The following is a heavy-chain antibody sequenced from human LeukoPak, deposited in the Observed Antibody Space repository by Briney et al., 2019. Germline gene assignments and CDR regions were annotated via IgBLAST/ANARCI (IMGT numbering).Heavy chain of an antibody. V-gene: IGHV3-23*01. J-gene: IGHJ3*02. CDR1: GFTFSTYW. CDR2: IVGSGSST. CDR3: AKDRVRFSSRVDAFDI. D-gene: IGHD6-13*01. Sequence: RGSLRLSCSASGFTFSTYWMSCVRQAPGKGLEWVSAIVGSGSSTYYADSVKGRFTISRDNSKNTLYLQMNSLRAEDTAVYYCAKDRVRFSSRVDAFDIWGRGTMVTVS.